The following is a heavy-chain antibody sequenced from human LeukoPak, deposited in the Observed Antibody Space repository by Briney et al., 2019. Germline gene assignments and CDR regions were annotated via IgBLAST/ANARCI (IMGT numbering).Heavy chain of an antibody. Sequence: SETLSLTCTVSGGSISSSSYYWVWIRQPPGKGLEWIGSTYYSGSTYYNPSLKSRVTISVDTSKNQFSLKLTSVTAADTAVYYCARDRQQLVRGDYFDYWGQGTLVTVSS. J-gene: IGHJ4*02. V-gene: IGHV4-39*07. CDR2: TYYSGST. CDR3: ARDRQQLVRGDYFDY. D-gene: IGHD6-13*01. CDR1: GGSISSSSYY.